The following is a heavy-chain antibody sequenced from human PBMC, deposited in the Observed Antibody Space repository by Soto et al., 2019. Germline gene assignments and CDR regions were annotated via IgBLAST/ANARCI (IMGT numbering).Heavy chain of an antibody. V-gene: IGHV4-31*03. J-gene: IGHJ4*02. Sequence: QVQLQESGPGLVKPSQTLSLTCTVSGGSISSGGYYWSWIRQHPGKGLEWIGYIYYSGSTYYNPSLKSRVTIAVDTSKNQFSLKLSSVTAADTAVYYCASGGGSFWPSNSNYFDYWGQGTLVTVSS. CDR1: GGSISSGGYY. D-gene: IGHD3-3*01. CDR2: IYYSGST. CDR3: ASGGGSFWPSNSNYFDY.